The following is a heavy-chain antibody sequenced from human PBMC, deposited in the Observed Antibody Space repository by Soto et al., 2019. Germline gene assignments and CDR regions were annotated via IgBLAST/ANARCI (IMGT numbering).Heavy chain of an antibody. D-gene: IGHD3-16*01. V-gene: IGHV1-46*03. CDR2: INPSGGST. CDR1: GYTFTRYY. CDR3: ARTLTPNPAEYFQH. J-gene: IGHJ1*01. Sequence: ASVKVSCKASGYTFTRYYMHWVRQAPGQGLEWMGIINPSGGSTTYAQKFQGRVTMTRDTSTSTVYMELSSLRSGDTAVYYCARTLTPNPAEYFQHWGQGTLVTVSS.